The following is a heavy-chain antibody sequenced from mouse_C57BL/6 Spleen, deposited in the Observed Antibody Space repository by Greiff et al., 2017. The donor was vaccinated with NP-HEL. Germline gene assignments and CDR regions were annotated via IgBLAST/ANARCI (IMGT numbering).Heavy chain of an antibody. D-gene: IGHD1-1*01. Sequence: VQLQQSGPGLVAPSQSLSITCTVSGFSLTSYAISWVRQPPGKGLEWLGVIWTGGGTNYNSALKSRLSISKDNSKSQVFLKMNRLQTDDTARYYCARNDYYGSSYPLDYWGQGTTLTVSS. J-gene: IGHJ2*01. CDR2: IWTGGGT. CDR3: ARNDYYGSSYPLDY. CDR1: GFSLTSYA. V-gene: IGHV2-9-1*01.